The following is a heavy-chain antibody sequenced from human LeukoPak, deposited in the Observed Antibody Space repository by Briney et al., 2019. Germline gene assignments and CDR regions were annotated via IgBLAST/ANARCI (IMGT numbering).Heavy chain of an antibody. V-gene: IGHV3-23*01. Sequence: GGSLRLSCAASGFTFSTYAMSWVRQAPGKGLEWVSGISESGGTTYYADSVKGRFTISRDNFKNTLYLQMNSLRAEDTAVYYCAKDPSTSWYWYFQHWGQGTLVTVSS. CDR3: AKDPSTSWYWYFQH. CDR1: GFTFSTYA. D-gene: IGHD2-8*02. CDR2: ISESGGTT. J-gene: IGHJ1*01.